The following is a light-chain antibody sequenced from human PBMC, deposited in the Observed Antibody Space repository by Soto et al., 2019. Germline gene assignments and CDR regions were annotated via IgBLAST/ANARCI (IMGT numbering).Light chain of an antibody. CDR2: GTS. CDR3: QQLQRTPFT. Sequence: QLTQSPSSLSASVGDRVTITCRASQDISRYLAWYQQKAGKAPKLLIYGTSTLQSGVPSRFSAFGSGTEFTLTISCLQPEDFATYHCQQLQRTPFTFGPGTTVDV. CDR1: QDISRY. J-gene: IGKJ3*01. V-gene: IGKV1-9*01.